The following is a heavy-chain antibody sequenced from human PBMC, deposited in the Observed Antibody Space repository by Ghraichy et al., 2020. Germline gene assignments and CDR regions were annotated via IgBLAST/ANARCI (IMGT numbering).Heavy chain of an antibody. J-gene: IGHJ2*01. CDR1: GGTYSSYE. CDR2: IIPIFGTA. V-gene: IGHV1-69*13. Sequence: SVKVSCKASGGTYSSYEISWVRQAPGQGVERMGGIIPIFGTANYAQKFQGRVTITADESTSTAYMELSSLRSEDTAVYYCAREKYQGTRYFDLWGRGTLVTVSS. D-gene: IGHD1-1*01. CDR3: AREKYQGTRYFDL.